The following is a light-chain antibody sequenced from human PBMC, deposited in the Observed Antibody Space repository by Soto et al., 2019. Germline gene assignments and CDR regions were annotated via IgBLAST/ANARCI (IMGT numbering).Light chain of an antibody. CDR2: DVS. Sequence: QSALTQPASVSGSPGQSITISCTGTSSDVGGYNYVSWYQQLPGKAPKLMIYDVSDRPSGVSNRFSGSKSGNTASLTISGLQAEDEADYYCSSYTTSTSFILFGGGTKLTVL. V-gene: IGLV2-14*01. J-gene: IGLJ2*01. CDR1: SSDVGGYNY. CDR3: SSYTTSTSFIL.